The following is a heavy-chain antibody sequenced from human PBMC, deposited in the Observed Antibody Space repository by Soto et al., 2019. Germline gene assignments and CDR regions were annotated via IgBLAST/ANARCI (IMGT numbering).Heavy chain of an antibody. D-gene: IGHD3-10*01. V-gene: IGHV3-30*18. CDR1: GFTFSSYG. J-gene: IGHJ4*02. CDR3: AKMGRAFGMKKYYFDY. Sequence: GGSLRLSCAASGFTFSSYGMHWVRQAPGKGLEWVAVISYDGSNKYYADSVKGRFTISRDNSKNTLYLQMNSLRAEDTAVYYCAKMGRAFGMKKYYFDYWGQGTLVTVSS. CDR2: ISYDGSNK.